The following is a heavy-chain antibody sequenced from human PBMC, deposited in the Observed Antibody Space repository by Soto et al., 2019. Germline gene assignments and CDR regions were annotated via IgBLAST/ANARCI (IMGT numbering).Heavy chain of an antibody. Sequence: ASVKVSCKASGYTFTSYDINWVRQATGQGLEWMGWINPNSGGTNYAQKFQGWVTMTRDTSISTAYMELSRLRSDDTAVYYCARVSTPMTNGGMDVWGQGTTVTVSS. CDR2: INPNSGGT. J-gene: IGHJ6*02. CDR3: ARVSTPMTNGGMDV. V-gene: IGHV1-2*04. CDR1: GYTFTSYD. D-gene: IGHD3-22*01.